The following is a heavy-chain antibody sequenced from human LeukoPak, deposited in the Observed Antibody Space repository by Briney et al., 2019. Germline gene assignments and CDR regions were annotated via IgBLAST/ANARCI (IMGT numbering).Heavy chain of an antibody. D-gene: IGHD6-19*01. CDR3: VSLAVAGRFYYYYGMDV. V-gene: IGHV3-64D*06. Sequence: GRSLRLSGSASGFAFSRYAMHWARQAPGKGLEYVSAISSNGGSTYYADSVKGRFTISRDNSKNPLYLQMSSLRAEDTAVYYCVSLAVAGRFYYYYGMDVWGKGTTVTVSS. CDR2: ISSNGGST. CDR1: GFAFSRYA. J-gene: IGHJ6*04.